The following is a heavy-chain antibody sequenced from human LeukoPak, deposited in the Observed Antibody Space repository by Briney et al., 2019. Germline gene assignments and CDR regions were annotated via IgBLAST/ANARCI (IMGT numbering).Heavy chain of an antibody. V-gene: IGHV3-23*01. Sequence: GGSLRLSCAASGFTFSDYAMSWIRQAPGKGLEWVSAISGSGGSTYYADSVKGRFTISRDNSKNTLYLQMNSLRAEDTAVYYCAASTYYYGSGSYPRGHYYYCIAVWGQGTTVTVSS. CDR3: AASTYYYGSGSYPRGHYYYCIAV. D-gene: IGHD3-10*01. J-gene: IGHJ6*01. CDR2: ISGSGGST. CDR1: GFTFSDYA.